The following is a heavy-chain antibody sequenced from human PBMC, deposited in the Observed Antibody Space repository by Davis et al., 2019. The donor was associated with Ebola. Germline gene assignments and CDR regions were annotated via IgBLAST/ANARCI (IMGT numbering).Heavy chain of an antibody. D-gene: IGHD4-23*01. J-gene: IGHJ4*02. CDR2: IDPSDSYT. V-gene: IGHV5-10-1*01. CDR1: GYRFTSYW. Sequence: PGGSLRLSCKGSGYRFTSYWINWVRQMPGKGLEWMGRIDPSDSYTNYSPSFQGHVTISADNSISTASLQWSSLKASDTAMYYCARQARENSPPGDYWGQGTLVTVSS. CDR3: ARQARENSPPGDY.